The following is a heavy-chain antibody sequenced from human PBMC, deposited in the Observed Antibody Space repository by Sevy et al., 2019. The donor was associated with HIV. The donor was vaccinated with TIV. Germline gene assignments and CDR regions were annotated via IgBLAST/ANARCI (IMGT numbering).Heavy chain of an antibody. Sequence: GGSLRLSCEASGFTFSSYWMHWVRQAPGKGLVWVSGVNSDGTNTGYADSVRGRFTISRDNAKNTLYLQMYSLRAEDTVVYHCVVSNTWEDFWGQGTLVTVSS. CDR2: VNSDGTNT. CDR3: VVSNTWEDF. V-gene: IGHV3-74*01. D-gene: IGHD6-13*01. CDR1: GFTFSSYW. J-gene: IGHJ4*02.